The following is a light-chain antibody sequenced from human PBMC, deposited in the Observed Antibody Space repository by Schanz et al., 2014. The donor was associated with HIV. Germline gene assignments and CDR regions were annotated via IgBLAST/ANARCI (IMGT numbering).Light chain of an antibody. V-gene: IGKV3-20*01. J-gene: IGKJ2*01. CDR2: DAS. CDR1: QSVTSYY. Sequence: EIVLTQSPGTLSLSPGERATLSCRASQSVTSYYLAWYQQKPGQAPRLLIYDASNRATGIPARFSGSGSGTDFTLTISSLEPEDFAVYYCQQYGSSPPYTFGQGTKLEIK. CDR3: QQYGSSPPYT.